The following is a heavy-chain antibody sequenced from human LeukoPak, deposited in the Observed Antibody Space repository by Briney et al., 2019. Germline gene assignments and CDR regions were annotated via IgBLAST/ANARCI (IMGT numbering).Heavy chain of an antibody. Sequence: SETLSLTCTVSGGSISYGNYYWTWIRQPPGEGLEWIGHFFYAGSTNYNPSLKSRVTISGDTSKNQFSLELNSVTAADTAMYYCARDGAAAGAAFDYWGQGTLVTVSS. J-gene: IGHJ4*02. D-gene: IGHD6-13*01. CDR3: ARDGAAAGAAFDY. CDR1: GGSISYGNYY. CDR2: FFYAGST. V-gene: IGHV4-61*01.